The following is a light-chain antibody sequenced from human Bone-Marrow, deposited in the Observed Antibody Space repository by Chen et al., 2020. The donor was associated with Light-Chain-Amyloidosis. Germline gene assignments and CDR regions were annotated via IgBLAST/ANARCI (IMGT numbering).Light chain of an antibody. Sequence: IVLSQSPGTLSLSPGEGANLSCRASQTISSNYLTWYQQKFGQAPRLLIYGSSSRATGIPDRFTGSGSGTYFTLTINRLEPEDFAMYYCQQYGTSPLTFGGGTKVEIK. CDR1: QTISSNY. J-gene: IGKJ4*01. CDR2: GSS. V-gene: IGKV3-20*01. CDR3: QQYGTSPLT.